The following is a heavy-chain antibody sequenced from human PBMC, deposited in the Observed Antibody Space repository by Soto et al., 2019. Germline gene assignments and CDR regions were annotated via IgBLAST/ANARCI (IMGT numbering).Heavy chain of an antibody. CDR1: GDSISNLDYF. J-gene: IGHJ5*01. V-gene: IGHV4-30-4*01. Sequence: SETLSLTCSVSGDSISNLDYFWAWIRQPPGQALEYIGYIYKSATTYYNPSFESRVAISVDTSKSQFSLNVTSVTAADTAVYFCARGRYCLTGRCFPNWFDSWSQGALVTV. CDR2: IYKSATT. D-gene: IGHD7-27*01. CDR3: ARGRYCLTGRCFPNWFDS.